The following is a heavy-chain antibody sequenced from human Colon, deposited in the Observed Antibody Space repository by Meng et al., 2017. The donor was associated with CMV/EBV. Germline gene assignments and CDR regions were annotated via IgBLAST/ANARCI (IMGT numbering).Heavy chain of an antibody. V-gene: IGHV3-7*01. D-gene: IGHD3-10*01. J-gene: IGHJ4*02. CDR1: GFTFSSYW. CDR2: IKQDGSEK. Sequence: GESLKISCAASGFTFSSYWMSWVRQAPGKGLEWVANIKQDGSEKYYVDSVKGRFTISRDNAKNSLYLQMNSLRAEDTAVYYCARLGGYYGSGSYNYWGQGTLVTVSS. CDR3: ARLGGYYGSGSYNY.